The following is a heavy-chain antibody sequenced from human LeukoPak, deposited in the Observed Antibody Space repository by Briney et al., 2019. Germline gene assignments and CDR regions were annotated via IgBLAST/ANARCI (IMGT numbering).Heavy chain of an antibody. CDR3: ARDPRRSMIVVVIRTNDAFDI. Sequence: SETLSLTCTVSGGSVSSSSYYWGWIRQPPGKGLEWIGSIYYSGSTYYNPSLKSRVTISVDTSKNQFSLKLSSVTAADTAVYYCARDPRRSMIVVVIRTNDAFDIWGQGTMVTVSS. CDR1: GGSVSSSSYY. D-gene: IGHD3-22*01. V-gene: IGHV4-39*07. CDR2: IYYSGST. J-gene: IGHJ3*02.